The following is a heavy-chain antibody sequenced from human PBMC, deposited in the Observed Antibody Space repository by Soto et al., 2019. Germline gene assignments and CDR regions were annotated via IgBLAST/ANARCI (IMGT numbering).Heavy chain of an antibody. CDR1: GYTFTSYG. J-gene: IGHJ4*02. Sequence: ASVKVSCKASGYTFTSYGISWVRQAPGQGLEWMGWISAYNGNTNYAQKLQGRVTMTTDTSTSTAYMELRSLRSDDTAVYYCARMVFLKRVEHTVTDDYWGQGTLVTVSS. V-gene: IGHV1-18*01. CDR2: ISAYNGNT. CDR3: ARMVFLKRVEHTVTDDY. D-gene: IGHD4-17*01.